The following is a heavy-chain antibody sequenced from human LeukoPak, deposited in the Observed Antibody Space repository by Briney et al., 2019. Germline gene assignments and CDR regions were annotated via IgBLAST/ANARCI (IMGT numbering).Heavy chain of an antibody. J-gene: IGHJ4*02. CDR3: AKDGAWLRFDD. Sequence: PGGSLRLSCAASGFTFSSYVMSWVRQAPGKGLEWVSAISGSGGSTYYADSVKGRFTISRDNSKNTLYLQMENLRAEDTAVYYCAKDGAWLRFDDWGQGILVTVSS. CDR1: GFTFSSYV. CDR2: ISGSGGST. D-gene: IGHD5-12*01. V-gene: IGHV3-23*01.